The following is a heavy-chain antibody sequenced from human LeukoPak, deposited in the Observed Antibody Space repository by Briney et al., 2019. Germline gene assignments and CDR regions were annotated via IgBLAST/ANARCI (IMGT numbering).Heavy chain of an antibody. CDR1: GYTFTSYA. J-gene: IGHJ4*02. Sequence: GASVKVSCKASGYTFTSYAMHWVRQAPGQRLEWMGWINAGNGNTKYSQKFQGRVTITRDTSASTAYMELSSLRSEDTAVYYCARSSNWNPSFDYWGQGTLVTVSS. CDR3: ARSSNWNPSFDY. V-gene: IGHV1-3*01. CDR2: INAGNGNT. D-gene: IGHD1-20*01.